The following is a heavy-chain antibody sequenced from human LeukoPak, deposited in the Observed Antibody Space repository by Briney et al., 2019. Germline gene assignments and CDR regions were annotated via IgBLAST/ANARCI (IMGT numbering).Heavy chain of an antibody. Sequence: GGSLRLSCAASEXXFXXXAXXXXXXAXGXXLXXVXVVSGSGSSTYYKDRVKGRFTISRDNSKNTLYVQMNRLRAEDTAVYYCAKSLVADQGLFDYWGQGTLVTVSS. D-gene: IGHD2-2*01. CDR3: AKSLVADQGLFDY. J-gene: IGHJ4*02. CDR1: EXXFXXXA. V-gene: IGHV3-23*02. CDR2: VSGSGSST.